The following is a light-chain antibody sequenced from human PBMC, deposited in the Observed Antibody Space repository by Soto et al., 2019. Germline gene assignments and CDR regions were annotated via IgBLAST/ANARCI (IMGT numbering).Light chain of an antibody. Sequence: EIVLTQSPGTLSLSPGERATLSCRASQCVSSSYLAWYKQKPGQAPRLLIYGASSRATGIPDRFSGSGSGTDFTLSISRLEPEDFAVYYCQQYGSSPRTFGQGTKV. CDR1: QCVSSSY. CDR2: GAS. V-gene: IGKV3-20*01. CDR3: QQYGSSPRT. J-gene: IGKJ1*01.